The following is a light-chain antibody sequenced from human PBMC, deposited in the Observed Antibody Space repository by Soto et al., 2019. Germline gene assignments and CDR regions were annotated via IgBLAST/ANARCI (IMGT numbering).Light chain of an antibody. CDR1: QYINTR. Sequence: EIVLTQSPATLSSFPGDRCTLSFRSSQYINTRLAWYQHRPGQAPRLLIYQTSIRAAGIPARFSASGSGTDFTLTISDVQPEDFALYYCHQRQSWPRTFGQGTKVDIK. CDR3: HQRQSWPRT. CDR2: QTS. V-gene: IGKV3-11*01. J-gene: IGKJ1*01.